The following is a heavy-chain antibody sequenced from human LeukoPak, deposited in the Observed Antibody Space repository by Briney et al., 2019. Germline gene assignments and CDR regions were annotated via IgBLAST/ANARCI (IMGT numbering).Heavy chain of an antibody. D-gene: IGHD2-2*01. J-gene: IGHJ4*02. CDR2: IYHSGST. Sequence: SETLSLTCAVSGYSISSGYYWGWIRQPPGKGLEWIGSIYHSGSTYYNPSLKSRVTISVDASKNQFSLKLSSVTAADTAVYYCAGVGGSTSLHFDYWGQGTLVTVSS. V-gene: IGHV4-38-2*01. CDR3: AGVGGSTSLHFDY. CDR1: GYSISSGYY.